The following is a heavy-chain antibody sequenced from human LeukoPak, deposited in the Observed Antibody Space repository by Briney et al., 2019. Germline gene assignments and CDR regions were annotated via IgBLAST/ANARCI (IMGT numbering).Heavy chain of an antibody. Sequence: GGSLRLSCAASGFTFSSYAMNWVRQAPGKGLECVSTISGSGGNTYYADSVKGRFTISRDNSKNLVYLQMNSLRDEDTAVYYCSKGRWGDTWGQGTLVTVSS. V-gene: IGHV3-23*01. D-gene: IGHD3-16*01. CDR3: SKGRWGDT. CDR2: ISGSGGNT. CDR1: GFTFSSYA. J-gene: IGHJ4*02.